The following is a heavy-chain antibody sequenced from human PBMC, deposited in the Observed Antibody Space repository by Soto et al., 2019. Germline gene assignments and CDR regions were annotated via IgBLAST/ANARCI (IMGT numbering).Heavy chain of an antibody. J-gene: IGHJ6*02. CDR2: ISGYNGNT. Sequence: ASVTVCCKDCVYTFNNYGFSWVRQAPEQGLEWIGWISGYNGNTKYAEKFQGRVTMTTDTSTSTAHMELRSLRSDDTAVYYCAREGQAPYYYYGMDVWGQGTAVTVSS. V-gene: IGHV1-18*01. CDR1: VYTFNNYG. CDR3: AREGQAPYYYYGMDV.